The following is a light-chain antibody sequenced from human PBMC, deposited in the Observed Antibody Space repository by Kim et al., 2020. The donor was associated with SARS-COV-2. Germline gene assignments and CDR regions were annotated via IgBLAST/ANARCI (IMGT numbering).Light chain of an antibody. Sequence: EIVMTQSPDTLSASPGETATLSCRASQSVSIDLAWYQQKLGQTPRLLIYGASTRATGIPARFSGSGSGTEFTLTISSLQSEDFAVYYWQQYNKWVTFGGGTKVEIK. J-gene: IGKJ4*01. CDR3: QQYNKWVT. V-gene: IGKV3-15*01. CDR2: GAS. CDR1: QSVSID.